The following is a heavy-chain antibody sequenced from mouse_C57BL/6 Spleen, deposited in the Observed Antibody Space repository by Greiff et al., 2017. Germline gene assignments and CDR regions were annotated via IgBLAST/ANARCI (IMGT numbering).Heavy chain of an antibody. D-gene: IGHD4-1*01. V-gene: IGHV2-9-1*01. Sequence: VKLVESGPGLVAPSQRLSITCTVSGFSLTSYAISWVRQPPGKGLEWLGVIWTGGGTNYNSALKSRLSISKDNSKSQVVVKKNSLQTDDTARYYGARMGVLGHYAMDYWGQGTSVTVSS. CDR1: GFSLTSYA. J-gene: IGHJ4*01. CDR3: ARMGVLGHYAMDY. CDR2: IWTGGGT.